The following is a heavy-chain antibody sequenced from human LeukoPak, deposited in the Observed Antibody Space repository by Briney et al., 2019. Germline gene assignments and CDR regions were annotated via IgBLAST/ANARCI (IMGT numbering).Heavy chain of an antibody. CDR3: AKVPYYYDSSGYYYF. CDR2: ISGSGGST. CDR1: GFSFSDYR. J-gene: IGHJ4*02. Sequence: GGSLRLSCVASGFSFSDYRMNWVRQAPGKGLEWVSAISGSGGSTYYADSVKGRFTISRDNSKNTLYLQVNSLRAEDTAVYYCAKVPYYYDSSGYYYFWGQGTLVTVSS. D-gene: IGHD3-22*01. V-gene: IGHV3-23*01.